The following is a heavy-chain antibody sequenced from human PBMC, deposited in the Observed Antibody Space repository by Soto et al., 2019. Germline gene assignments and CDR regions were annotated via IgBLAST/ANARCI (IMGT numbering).Heavy chain of an antibody. CDR1: GGSISTGGYY. J-gene: IGHJ5*02. CDR2: TYNSATT. Sequence: SETLSLTCTVSGGSISTGGYYWSWIRQHPGKGLEWIGYTYNSATTYYNPSLKSRVTISVDTSKNQFSLKLSSVTVADTAVYYCERDPAPWGQGALVTVSS. CDR3: ERDPAP. V-gene: IGHV4-31*03.